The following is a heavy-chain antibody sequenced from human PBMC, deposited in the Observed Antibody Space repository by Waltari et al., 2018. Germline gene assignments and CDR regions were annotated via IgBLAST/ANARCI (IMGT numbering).Heavy chain of an antibody. D-gene: IGHD4-17*01. V-gene: IGHV1-24*01. CDR3: ARDAFAGDYTPGGY. Sequence: QVQLVQSGAEVKKPGASVKVSCQVSGYTLTELSMHWVRQAPGKGLEWMGGFDPEDGETIYAQKFQGRVTMTEDTSTDTAYMELSSVTAADTAVYYCARDAFAGDYTPGGYWGQGTLVTVSS. J-gene: IGHJ4*02. CDR2: FDPEDGET. CDR1: GYTLTELS.